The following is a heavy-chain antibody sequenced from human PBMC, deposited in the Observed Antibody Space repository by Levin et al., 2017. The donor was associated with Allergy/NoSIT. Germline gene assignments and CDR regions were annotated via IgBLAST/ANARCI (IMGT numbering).Heavy chain of an antibody. CDR2: VFYSGTS. D-gene: IGHD2-2*01. V-gene: IGHV4-39*01. CDR3: ARVLPDAMLRGAFEI. CDR1: GGSIRSRSYY. Sequence: SQTLSLTCTVSGGSIRSRSYYWGWIRRPPGKGLEWIGTVFYSGTSYYNPSLKSRVTISVDTSKNQFSLKLSSVTAADTAVYYCARVLPDAMLRGAFEIWGQGTVITVSS. J-gene: IGHJ3*02.